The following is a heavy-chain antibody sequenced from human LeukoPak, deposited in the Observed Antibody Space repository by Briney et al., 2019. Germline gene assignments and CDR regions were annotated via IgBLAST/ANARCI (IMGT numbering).Heavy chain of an antibody. CDR1: GFTFSSYG. CDR3: ARDCSSTSCD. Sequence: GGSLRLSCAASGFTFSSYGMHWVRQAPGKGLEWVAVISYDGSNKYYADSVKGRSTISRDNSKNTLYLQMNSLRAEDTAVYYCARDCSSTSCDWGQGTLVTVSS. V-gene: IGHV3-30*04. CDR2: ISYDGSNK. D-gene: IGHD2-2*01. J-gene: IGHJ4*02.